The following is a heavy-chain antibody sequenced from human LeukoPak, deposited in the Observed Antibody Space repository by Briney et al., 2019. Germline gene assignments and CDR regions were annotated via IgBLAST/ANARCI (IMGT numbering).Heavy chain of an antibody. CDR3: ARRARYDSSGYED. CDR2: IIPIFGIA. J-gene: IGHJ4*02. V-gene: IGHV1-69*04. CDR1: GGTFSSYA. Sequence: SVKVSCKASGGTFSSYAISWVRQAPGQGLEWMGRIIPIFGIANYAQKFQGRVMITADKSTSTAYMELSSLRSEDTAVYYCARRARYDSSGYEDWGQGTLVTVSS. D-gene: IGHD3-22*01.